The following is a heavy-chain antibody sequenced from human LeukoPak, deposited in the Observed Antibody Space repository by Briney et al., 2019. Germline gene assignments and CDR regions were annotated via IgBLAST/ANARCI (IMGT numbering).Heavy chain of an antibody. J-gene: IGHJ4*02. V-gene: IGHV4-31*03. CDR1: GGSISSGGYY. D-gene: IGHD5-18*01. Sequence: PSETLSLTCTLSGGSISSGGYYWSWIRQHPGKGLEWFGYMYYSGSTHYNPSLKSRVTISVDTSKNQFSLKLSSVTAADTAVYYCARGDEYSYGLLGILNYWGQGTLVTVSS. CDR2: MYYSGST. CDR3: ARGDEYSYGLLGILNY.